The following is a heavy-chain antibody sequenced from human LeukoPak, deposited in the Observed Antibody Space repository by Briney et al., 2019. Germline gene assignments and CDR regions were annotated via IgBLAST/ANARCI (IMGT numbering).Heavy chain of an antibody. CDR1: GFTLSSYA. V-gene: IGHV3-23*01. Sequence: PGGSLRLSCAASGFTLSSYAMSWVRQAPGKGLEWVSAISGSGGSTYYADSVKGRFTISRDNSKNTLYLQMNSLRAEDTAVYYCAKAEGITMIVVAPAAFDIWGQGTMVTVSS. D-gene: IGHD3-22*01. CDR2: ISGSGGST. J-gene: IGHJ3*02. CDR3: AKAEGITMIVVAPAAFDI.